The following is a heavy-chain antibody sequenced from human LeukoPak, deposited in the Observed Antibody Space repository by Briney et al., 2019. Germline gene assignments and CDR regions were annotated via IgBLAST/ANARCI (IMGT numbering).Heavy chain of an antibody. J-gene: IGHJ3*02. Sequence: GGSLRLSCAASGFTFRSYEMNWVRQAPGTGLEWVSYISSSGSTIYYAHSVKGRFTISSDNAMNSLYLQMNSLRAEDSAVYYCARKRLCGGDCYGDAFDIWGQGTMVTVSS. CDR1: GFTFRSYE. V-gene: IGHV3-48*03. CDR3: ARKRLCGGDCYGDAFDI. D-gene: IGHD2-21*02. CDR2: ISSSGSTI.